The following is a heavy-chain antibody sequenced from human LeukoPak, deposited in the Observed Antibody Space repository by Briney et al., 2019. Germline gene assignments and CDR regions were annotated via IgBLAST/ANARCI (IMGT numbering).Heavy chain of an antibody. Sequence: GRSLRLSCAASGFTFSSYDMHWVRQAPAKGLEWVAVKWYDGSNKYYADPVKGRFTIPRHISKNRLYLQMSSLRGEDTAVYYCAREDSGSYYIFLMDVWGQGTTVTVSS. CDR2: KWYDGSNK. J-gene: IGHJ6*02. CDR1: GFTFSSYD. D-gene: IGHD1-26*01. CDR3: AREDSGSYYIFLMDV. V-gene: IGHV3-33*01.